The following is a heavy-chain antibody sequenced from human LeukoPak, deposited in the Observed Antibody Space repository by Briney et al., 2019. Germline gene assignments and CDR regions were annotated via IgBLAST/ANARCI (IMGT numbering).Heavy chain of an antibody. D-gene: IGHD6-19*01. V-gene: IGHV4-59*08. CDR3: ARSLVAGYFDY. CDR2: IYYSGST. CDR1: GGSFSGYL. J-gene: IGHJ4*02. Sequence: SETLSLTCGVSGGSFSGYLWSWLRQPPGKGLEWIGYIYYSGSTNYNPSLKSRVTISVDTSKNQFSLKLSSVTAADTAVYYCARSLVAGYFDYWGQGTLVTVSS.